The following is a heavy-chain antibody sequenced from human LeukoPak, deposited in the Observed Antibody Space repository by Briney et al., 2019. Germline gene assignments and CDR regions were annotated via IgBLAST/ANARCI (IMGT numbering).Heavy chain of an antibody. V-gene: IGHV4-34*01. D-gene: IGHD6-13*01. CDR3: ASNRGYSSSWYWFNWFDP. CDR2: INHSGST. Sequence: PETLSLTCAVYGGSFSGYYWSWIRHPPGKGLERIGEINHSGSTNYNPSLKSRVTISVDTSKNQFSLKLSSVTAADTAVYYCASNRGYSSSWYWFNWFDPWGQGTLVTVSS. CDR1: GGSFSGYY. J-gene: IGHJ5*02.